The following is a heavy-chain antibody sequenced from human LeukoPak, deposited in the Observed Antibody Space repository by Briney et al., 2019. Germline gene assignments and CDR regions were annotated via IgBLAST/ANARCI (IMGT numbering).Heavy chain of an antibody. Sequence: SETLSPTCTVSGGSISSYYWSWIRQPAGKGLEWIGRIYTSGSTNYNPSLKSRVTMSVDTSKNQFSLKLSSVTAADTAVYYCARSSLMGVSGGSQDYYYYYMDVWGKGTTVTISS. CDR1: GGSISSYY. D-gene: IGHD2-15*01. J-gene: IGHJ6*03. V-gene: IGHV4-4*07. CDR3: ARSSLMGVSGGSQDYYYYYMDV. CDR2: IYTSGST.